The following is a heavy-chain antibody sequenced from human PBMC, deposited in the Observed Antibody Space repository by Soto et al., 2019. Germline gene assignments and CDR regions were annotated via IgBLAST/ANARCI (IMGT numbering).Heavy chain of an antibody. CDR3: ARGAAVTARWFDP. V-gene: IGHV4-31*03. J-gene: IGHJ5*02. CDR1: GDSINRGGFH. D-gene: IGHD2-21*02. CDR2: IYYSGSS. Sequence: SETLSLTCNVSGDSINRGGFHWSWIRQHPEKGLEWIGYIYYSGSSYYNPSLQSRVTMSIDTTKNQFSLRLTSVTAADTAVYFCARGAAVTARWFDPWGQGTPVTVSS.